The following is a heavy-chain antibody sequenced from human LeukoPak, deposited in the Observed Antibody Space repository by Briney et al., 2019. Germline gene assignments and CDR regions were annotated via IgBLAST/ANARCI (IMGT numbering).Heavy chain of an antibody. CDR2: ILYDGSYK. CDR1: GFTFSRYG. J-gene: IGHJ2*01. D-gene: IGHD4-17*01. CDR3: AKTFGDYAGRNWYFDR. V-gene: IGHV3-30*18. Sequence: PGRSLRLSCAASGFTFSRYGMHWVRQAPGKGLEWVAVILYDGSYKYYVDSVKGRVTISRDNSKNTPYLQMNSLRFEDSAVYYCAKTFGDYAGRNWYFDRWGRGTLVTVSS.